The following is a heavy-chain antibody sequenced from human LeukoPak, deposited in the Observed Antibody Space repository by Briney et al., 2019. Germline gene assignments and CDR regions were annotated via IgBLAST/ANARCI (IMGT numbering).Heavy chain of an antibody. Sequence: GGSLRLSCAASDFTLSNAWMNWVRQAPGKGLEWVGRIKSNSDGGTTNYAAPVKGRFAISRDDSKNTLYLQMNSLKTEGTAMYYCFTEVPGGGYWGQGTLVTVSS. D-gene: IGHD3-16*01. J-gene: IGHJ4*02. CDR2: IKSNSDGGTT. CDR1: DFTLSNAW. CDR3: FTEVPGGGY. V-gene: IGHV3-15*07.